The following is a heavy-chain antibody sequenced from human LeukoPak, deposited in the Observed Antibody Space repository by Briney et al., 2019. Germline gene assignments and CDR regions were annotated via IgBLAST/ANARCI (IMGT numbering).Heavy chain of an antibody. CDR3: ARTSSDDAFDI. Sequence: SGGSLRLSCAASGFTVSSNYMSWVRQAPGKGLEWVSVIYSGGSTYYADSVKGRFTISRDNSKNTLYLQMNSLRAEDTAVYYCARTSSDDAFDIWGQGTMVTVSS. CDR2: IYSGGST. D-gene: IGHD2-2*01. V-gene: IGHV3-66*01. CDR1: GFTVSSNY. J-gene: IGHJ3*02.